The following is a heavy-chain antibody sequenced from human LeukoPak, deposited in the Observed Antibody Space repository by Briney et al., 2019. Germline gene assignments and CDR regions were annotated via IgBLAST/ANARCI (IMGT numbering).Heavy chain of an antibody. D-gene: IGHD3-22*01. CDR1: GFTVSSNC. J-gene: IGHJ4*02. CDR3: ARRIDYYDSSGFSYYFDY. Sequence: GGSLRLSCAASGFTVSSNCMSWVRQAPGKGLEWVSVIYSGGSTYYADSVKGRFTISRDNSKNTLYLQMNSLRAEDTAVYYCARRIDYYDSSGFSYYFDYWGQGTLVTVSS. CDR2: IYSGGST. V-gene: IGHV3-53*01.